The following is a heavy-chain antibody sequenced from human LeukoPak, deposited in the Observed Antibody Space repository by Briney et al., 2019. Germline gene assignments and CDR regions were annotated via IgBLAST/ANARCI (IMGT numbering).Heavy chain of an antibody. CDR1: GFTFGDYT. CDR2: IYSGGST. J-gene: IGHJ6*02. V-gene: IGHV3-53*01. D-gene: IGHD1-26*01. CDR3: ARDAGGYGMDV. Sequence: GSLRLSCITSGFTFGDYTMSWFRQAPGKGLEWVSVIYSGGSTYYADSVRGRFTISRDNSKNTLYLQMNSLRAEDTAVYYCARDAGGYGMDVWGQGTTVTVSS.